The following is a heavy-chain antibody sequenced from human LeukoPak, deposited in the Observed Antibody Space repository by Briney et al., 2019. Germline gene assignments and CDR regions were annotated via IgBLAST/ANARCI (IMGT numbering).Heavy chain of an antibody. CDR1: GFTFSSYW. D-gene: IGHD3-10*01. CDR3: ARDVYYGSGSYSNDAFDI. J-gene: IGHJ3*02. Sequence: GGSLRLSCAASGFTFSSYWMHWVRQAPGKGLVWVSRVNSDGSSTSYADSVKGRFAISRDNAKNTLYLQMNSLRAEDMAVYYCARDVYYGSGSYSNDAFDIWGQGTMVTVSS. CDR2: VNSDGSST. V-gene: IGHV3-74*01.